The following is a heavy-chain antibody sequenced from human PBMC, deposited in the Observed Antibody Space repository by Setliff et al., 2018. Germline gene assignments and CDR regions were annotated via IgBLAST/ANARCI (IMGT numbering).Heavy chain of an antibody. CDR1: GFSLTTSGVG. CDR2: IYWDDDK. Sequence: SGPTLVNPTQTLTLTCTFSGFSLTTSGVGVGWIRQPPRKALEWLALIYWDDDKRYSPSLKSRLTITKDTSKNQVVLTMTNMDPVDTATYYCAHSLGYCSGGNCPPFDYWGQGTLVTVSS. D-gene: IGHD2-15*01. CDR3: AHSLGYCSGGNCPPFDY. J-gene: IGHJ4*02. V-gene: IGHV2-5*02.